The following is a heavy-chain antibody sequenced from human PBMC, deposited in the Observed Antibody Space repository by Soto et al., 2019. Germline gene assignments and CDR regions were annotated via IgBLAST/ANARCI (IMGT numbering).Heavy chain of an antibody. Sequence: SETLSLTCTVSGGSISSGGYYWSWIRQHPGKGLEWIGYIYYSGSTYYNPSLKSRVTISVDTSKNQFSLKLSSVTAADTAVYYCARGGAAMVPVYFDYWGQGTLVTDSS. D-gene: IGHD5-18*01. CDR1: GGSISSGGYY. CDR2: IYYSGST. V-gene: IGHV4-31*03. CDR3: ARGGAAMVPVYFDY. J-gene: IGHJ4*02.